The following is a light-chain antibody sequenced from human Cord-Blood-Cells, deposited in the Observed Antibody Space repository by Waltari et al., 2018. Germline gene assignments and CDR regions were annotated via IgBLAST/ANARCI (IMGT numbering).Light chain of an antibody. V-gene: IGKV1-39*01. CDR3: QQSYSTPLT. J-gene: IGKJ4*01. Sequence: IQMTQSPSSPSASVGDRVTIICRASQSISSYLNWYQQKPGKAPKLLIYAASSLQSGVPSRFSGSGSGTDFTLTISSLQPEDFATYYCQQSYSTPLTFGGGTKVEIK. CDR2: AAS. CDR1: QSISSY.